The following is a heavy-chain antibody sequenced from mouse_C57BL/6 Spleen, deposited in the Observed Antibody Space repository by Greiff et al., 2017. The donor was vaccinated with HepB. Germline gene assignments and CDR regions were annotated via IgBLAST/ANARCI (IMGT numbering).Heavy chain of an antibody. CDR3: TTREYTVVP. V-gene: IGHV14-1*01. J-gene: IGHJ2*01. D-gene: IGHD1-1*01. Sequence: VQLQQSGAEPVRPGGPVKLSCTGSCLKLKDHLMHWVKQRPEQGLEWVGRIDPEDGDTEYAPKFQGKATMTADTSSNTAYLQLSSLTSEDPAVYYCTTREYTVVPWGQGTTLTVSS. CDR2: IDPEDGDT. CDR1: CLKLKDHL.